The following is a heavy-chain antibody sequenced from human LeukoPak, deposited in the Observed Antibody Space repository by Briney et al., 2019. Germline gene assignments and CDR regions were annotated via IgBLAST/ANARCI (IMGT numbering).Heavy chain of an antibody. V-gene: IGHV1-18*01. CDR3: ARDHKYGAYGGLFDY. Sequence: ERLQGRVTMTTDTSTSTAYMELRSLRSDDTAVYYCARDHKYGAYGGLFDYWGQGTLVTVSS. J-gene: IGHJ4*02. D-gene: IGHD4-17*01.